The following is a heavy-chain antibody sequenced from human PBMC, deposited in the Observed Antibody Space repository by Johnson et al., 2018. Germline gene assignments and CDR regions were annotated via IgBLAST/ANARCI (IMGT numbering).Heavy chain of an antibody. J-gene: IGHJ1*01. Sequence: QVQLVQSGGGVVQPGRSLRLSCAASGFTFSSYAMHWVRQAPGKGLEWVAVISYDGSNKYYADSVKGRFTISRDNAKNSLHLQMNSLRAEDTAVYYCARSQSAYYGDDVGAEYFQHWGQGTLGTVSS. CDR2: ISYDGSNK. CDR1: GFTFSSYA. CDR3: ARSQSAYYGDDVGAEYFQH. V-gene: IGHV3-30-3*01. D-gene: IGHD4-17*01.